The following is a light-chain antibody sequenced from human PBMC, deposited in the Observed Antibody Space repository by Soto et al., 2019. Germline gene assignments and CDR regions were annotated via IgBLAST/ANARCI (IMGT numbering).Light chain of an antibody. CDR2: EVS. CDR1: SSDVGAYDY. J-gene: IGLJ3*02. V-gene: IGLV2-14*01. CDR3: SSYTTTNTLWV. Sequence: QSALTQPASVSGSPGQSITISCTGTSSDVGAYDYVSWYQQNPGKAPKLIISEVSDRPSGVSNRFSGSKSGNTASLAISGLQAEDEADYFCSSYTTTNTLWVFGGGPQLTVL.